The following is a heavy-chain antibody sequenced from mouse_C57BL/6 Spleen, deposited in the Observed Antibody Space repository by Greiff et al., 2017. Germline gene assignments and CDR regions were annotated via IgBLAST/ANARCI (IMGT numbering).Heavy chain of an antibody. CDR2: ISDGGSYT. CDR1: GFTFSSYA. J-gene: IGHJ1*03. V-gene: IGHV5-4*03. CDR3: ARQNPHYYGSSLWYFDV. D-gene: IGHD1-1*01. Sequence: EVKLMESGGGLVKPGGSLKLSCAASGFTFSSYAMSWVRQTPEKRLEWVATISDGGSYTYYPDNVKGRFTISRDNAKNNLYLQMSHLKSEDTAMYYCARQNPHYYGSSLWYFDVWGTGTTVTVSS.